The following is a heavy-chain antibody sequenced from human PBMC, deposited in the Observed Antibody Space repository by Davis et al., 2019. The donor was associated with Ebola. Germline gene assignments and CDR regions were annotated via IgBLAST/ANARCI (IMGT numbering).Heavy chain of an antibody. CDR1: GFTFSSYW. CDR2: IKQDGSEK. CDR3: VRDAGWQRLDK. J-gene: IGHJ4*02. Sequence: PGGSLRLSCAASGFTFSSYWMSWVRQAPGKGLEWVANIKQDGSEKYYVDSVKGRFTISRDNAKTSLSLQMNSLRVEDTAVYYCVRDAGWQRLDKWGQGTLVTVSS. D-gene: IGHD4-23*01. V-gene: IGHV3-7*01.